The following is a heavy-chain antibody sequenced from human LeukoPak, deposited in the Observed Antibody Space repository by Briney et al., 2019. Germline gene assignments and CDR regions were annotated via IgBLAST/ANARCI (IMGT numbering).Heavy chain of an antibody. V-gene: IGHV3-23*01. Sequence: GGSLRLSCAASGFSFSTYAMSWVRQAPARGPGWVSSISGGGETFYADSVKSRFTLSRDDYRNTVYLQMNNLRVDDTAVYYCAKANWVSNADAVWWGQGTQVTVSS. CDR1: GFSFSTYA. J-gene: IGHJ4*02. D-gene: IGHD1-1*01. CDR3: AKANWVSNADAVW. CDR2: ISGGGET.